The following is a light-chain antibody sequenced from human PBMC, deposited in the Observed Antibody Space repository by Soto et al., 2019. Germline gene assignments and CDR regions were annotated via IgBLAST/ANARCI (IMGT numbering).Light chain of an antibody. V-gene: IGKV4-1*01. CDR3: QQYYSTPIT. CDR2: WAS. Sequence: DIVMTQSPASLAVSLGERATINCKSSQIVLYSANDENYLAWYQQKPGQPPKLLIYWASTRESGVPDRFSGSGSGTDFTLTISSLQAEDVAVYYCQQYYSTPITFGQGTRLEI. CDR1: QIVLYSANDENY. J-gene: IGKJ5*01.